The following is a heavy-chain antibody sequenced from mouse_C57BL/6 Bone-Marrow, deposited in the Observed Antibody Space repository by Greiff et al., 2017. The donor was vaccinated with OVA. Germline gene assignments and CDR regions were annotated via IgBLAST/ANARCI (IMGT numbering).Heavy chain of an antibody. V-gene: IGHV1-5*01. CDR3: TRFSLLYDYDEGALWFAY. D-gene: IGHD2-4*01. Sequence: EVQLQQSGTVLARPGASVKMSCKTSGYTFTSYWMHWVKQRPGQGLEWIGAIYPGNSDTSYNQKFKGKAKLTAVTSASTAYMELSSLTNEDSAVYYCTRFSLLYDYDEGALWFAYWGQGTLVTVSA. CDR1: GYTFTSYW. CDR2: IYPGNSDT. J-gene: IGHJ3*01.